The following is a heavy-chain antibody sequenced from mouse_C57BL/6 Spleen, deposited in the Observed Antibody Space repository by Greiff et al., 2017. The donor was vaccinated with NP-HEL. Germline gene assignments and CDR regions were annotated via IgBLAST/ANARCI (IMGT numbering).Heavy chain of an antibody. CDR1: GYTFTSYW. CDR3: TRVLSDWYFDV. Sequence: VQLKESGTVLARPGASVKMSCKPSGYTFTSYWMHWVKQRPGQGLEWIGAIYPGNSDTSYNQKFKGKAKLTAVTSASTAYMELSSLTNEDSAVYYCTRVLSDWYFDVWGTGTTVTVSS. D-gene: IGHD2-3*01. J-gene: IGHJ1*03. CDR2: IYPGNSDT. V-gene: IGHV1-5*01.